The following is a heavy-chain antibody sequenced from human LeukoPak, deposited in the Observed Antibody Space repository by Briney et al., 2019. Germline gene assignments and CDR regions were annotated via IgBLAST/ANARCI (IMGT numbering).Heavy chain of an antibody. V-gene: IGHV3-23*01. CDR1: GFTFSSYA. CDR2: ISSSGSGDNT. CDR3: AKAGPNIAVAGFLWGFDY. J-gene: IGHJ4*02. D-gene: IGHD6-19*01. Sequence: GGSLRLSCAASGFTFSSYAMSWVRQAPGKGLEWVSGISSSGSGDNTYYADSVKGRFTISRDNSKNTLYLQMNSLRAEDTALYYCAKAGPNIAVAGFLWGFDYWGQGTLVTVSS.